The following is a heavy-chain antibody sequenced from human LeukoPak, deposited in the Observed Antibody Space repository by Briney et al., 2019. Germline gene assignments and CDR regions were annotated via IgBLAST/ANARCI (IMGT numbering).Heavy chain of an antibody. CDR2: ISAYNGNT. CDR1: GYTFTSYG. CDR3: ANMYSGSPADWFDP. D-gene: IGHD1-26*01. V-gene: IGHV1-18*01. J-gene: IGHJ5*02. Sequence: ASVKVSCKASGYTFTSYGISWVRQAPGQGLEWMGWISAYNGNTNYAQKLQGRVTMTTGTSTSTAYMELRSLRSDDTAVYYCANMYSGSPADWFDPWGQGTLVTVSS.